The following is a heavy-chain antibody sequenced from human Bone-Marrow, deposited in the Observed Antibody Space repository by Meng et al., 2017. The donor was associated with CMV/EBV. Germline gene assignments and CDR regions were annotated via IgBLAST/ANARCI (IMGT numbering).Heavy chain of an antibody. CDR2: IRYDEKNE. Sequence: GESLKISCAASEFTFSWYAMHWVRQAPGKGLEWVAFIRYDEKNEYYVDSVKGRFTISRDNAKNTLYLQMNSLRAEDTAVYYCAKETSLTTSWYYYGMDVWGQGTTVTVSS. J-gene: IGHJ6*02. V-gene: IGHV3-30*02. CDR3: AKETSLTTSWYYYGMDV. D-gene: IGHD1-14*01. CDR1: EFTFSWYA.